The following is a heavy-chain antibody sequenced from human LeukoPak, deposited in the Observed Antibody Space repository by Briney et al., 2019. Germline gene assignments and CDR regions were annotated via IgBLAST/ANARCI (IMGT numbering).Heavy chain of an antibody. CDR2: IYHSGST. D-gene: IGHD1-26*01. Sequence: SETPSLTCTVSGYSISSRYYWGWIRQPPGKGLEWIGSIYHSGSTFFNPSLKSRVTISVDTSKNQFSLRLSSVTAADTAVYYCARGLRSEWDYYYSYMDVWGKGTTVTVSS. CDR1: GYSISSRYY. CDR3: ARGLRSEWDYYYSYMDV. V-gene: IGHV4-38-2*02. J-gene: IGHJ6*03.